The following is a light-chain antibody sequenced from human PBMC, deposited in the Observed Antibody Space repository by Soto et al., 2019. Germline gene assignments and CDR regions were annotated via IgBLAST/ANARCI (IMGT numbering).Light chain of an antibody. J-gene: IGKJ4*01. Sequence: DVHMTQSASSLSASVGYRVTITCRASQSISSYLNWYQQKQGKAPKLLIYAASSLQSGVPSRFSGSGYGTEFNLTISSLQPEDFASYYCQQLSSYPLTFGGGTKVDIK. CDR1: QSISSY. V-gene: IGKV1-39*01. CDR3: QQLSSYPLT. CDR2: AAS.